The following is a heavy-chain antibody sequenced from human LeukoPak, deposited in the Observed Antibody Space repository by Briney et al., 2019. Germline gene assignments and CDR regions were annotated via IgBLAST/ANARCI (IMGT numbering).Heavy chain of an antibody. J-gene: IGHJ4*02. D-gene: IGHD1-26*01. Sequence: SVKVSCKASGGTFSSYAISWVRQAPGQGLEWMGRIIPILGIANYAQKFQGRVTITADKSTSTAYMELSSLRSEDTAVYYCARVDSGSYERVFDYWGQGTLVTVSS. CDR1: GGTFSSYA. CDR3: ARVDSGSYERVFDY. CDR2: IIPILGIA. V-gene: IGHV1-69*04.